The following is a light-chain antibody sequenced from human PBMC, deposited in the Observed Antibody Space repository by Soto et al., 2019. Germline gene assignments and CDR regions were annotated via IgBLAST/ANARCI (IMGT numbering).Light chain of an antibody. V-gene: IGLV2-14*01. CDR3: SSYTSFSTRV. J-gene: IGLJ1*01. CDR1: SSYVGGYNY. CDR2: EVT. Sequence: QSVLTQPASVSGSPGQSIAISCTGSSSYVGGYNYVSWYQQHPGKAPQLIIYEVTNRPSGVSNRFSGSKSGNTASLTISGLQAEDEADYYCSSYTSFSTRVFGTGTKVTVL.